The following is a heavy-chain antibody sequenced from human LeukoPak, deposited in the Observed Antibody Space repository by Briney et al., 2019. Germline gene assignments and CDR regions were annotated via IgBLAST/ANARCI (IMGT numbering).Heavy chain of an antibody. CDR1: GSNFSTYA. CDR3: ANKSPFDY. Sequence: GGSLRLSCTASGSNFSTYAMNWVRQAPGKGLEWVSAISGSGGSTYYADSVKGRFTISRDNSKNTLYLQMNSLRAEDTAVYYCANKSPFDYWGQGTLVTVSS. V-gene: IGHV3-23*01. CDR2: ISGSGGST. J-gene: IGHJ4*02.